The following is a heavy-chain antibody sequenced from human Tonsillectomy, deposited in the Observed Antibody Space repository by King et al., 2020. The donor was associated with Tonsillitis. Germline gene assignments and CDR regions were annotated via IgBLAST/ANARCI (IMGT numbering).Heavy chain of an antibody. D-gene: IGHD3-22*01. V-gene: IGHV1-69*14. CDR1: GDIFSNYA. Sequence: QLVQSGAAVKKPGSSVKVSCKASGDIFSNYAVNWVRQAPGQGLEWMGGILPIFGTTNYAQRFRGRLKITADRSTGTVFLDLSGLRSDDTAMYYCASSSYYSDSSGSYFDFWGQGTLVTVSS. CDR2: ILPIFGTT. CDR3: ASSSYYSDSSGSYFDF. J-gene: IGHJ4*02.